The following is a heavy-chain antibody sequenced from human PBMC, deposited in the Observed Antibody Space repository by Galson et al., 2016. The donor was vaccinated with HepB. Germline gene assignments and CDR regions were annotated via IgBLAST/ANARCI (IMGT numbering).Heavy chain of an antibody. D-gene: IGHD3-10*01. J-gene: IGHJ5*01. V-gene: IGHV3-73*01. CDR2: IRSKTYNFAT. CDR1: GFHFSGST. CDR3: SRSRGWFDS. Sequence: SLRLSCAASGFHFSGSTLHWIRQAPGKGLEWVGRIRSKTYNFATQYAASAKGRLTISRDESESTAYLEMHNLKTEDTAVYYCSRSRGWFDSWGQGTLVTVSS.